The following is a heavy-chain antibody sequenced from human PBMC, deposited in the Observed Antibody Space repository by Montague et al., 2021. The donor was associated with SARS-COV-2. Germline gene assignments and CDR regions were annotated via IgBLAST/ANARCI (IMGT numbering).Heavy chain of an antibody. J-gene: IGHJ6*02. Sequence: PALVKPTQTLTLTCTFSGFSLSTSGMCVSWIRQPPGKALEWLALIDCDDDKYYSTSLKTRLTISKDTSKNQVVLTMTNMDPVDTATYYCAWMPVLLWCGELGYYGMDVWGQGTTVTVSS. CDR1: GFSLSTSGMC. CDR2: IDCDDDK. V-gene: IGHV2-70*01. D-gene: IGHD3-10*01. CDR3: AWMPVLLWCGELGYYGMDV.